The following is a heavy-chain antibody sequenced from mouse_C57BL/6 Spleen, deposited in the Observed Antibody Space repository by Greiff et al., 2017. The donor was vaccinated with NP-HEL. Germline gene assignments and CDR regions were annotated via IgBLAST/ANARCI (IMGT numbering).Heavy chain of an antibody. J-gene: IGHJ1*03. V-gene: IGHV10-1*01. D-gene: IGHD2-4*01. Sequence: GGGLVQPKGSLKLSCAASGFSFNTYAMNWVRQAPGKGLEWVARIRSKSNNYATYYAESVKDRFNISRDDSESMLFLQMINLKTEDTAMYYCVRHAYDYDGYWYFDVWGTGTTVTVSS. CDR2: IRSKSNNYAT. CDR3: VRHAYDYDGYWYFDV. CDR1: GFSFNTYA.